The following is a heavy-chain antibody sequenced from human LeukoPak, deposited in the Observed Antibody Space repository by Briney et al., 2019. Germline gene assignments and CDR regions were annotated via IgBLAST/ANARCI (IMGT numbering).Heavy chain of an antibody. V-gene: IGHV3-74*01. CDR3: AKVSVGLAYDILTGYYNENYYYGMDV. CDR2: INTDGSIT. D-gene: IGHD3-9*01. Sequence: GGSLRLSCAASGFTFSNSWMNWVRQAPGKGLVWVSRINTDGSITSYADSVKGRFTISRDNAKNTLYLQMNSLRAEDTAVYYCAKVSVGLAYDILTGYYNENYYYGMDVWGQGTTVTVSS. CDR1: GFTFSNSW. J-gene: IGHJ6*02.